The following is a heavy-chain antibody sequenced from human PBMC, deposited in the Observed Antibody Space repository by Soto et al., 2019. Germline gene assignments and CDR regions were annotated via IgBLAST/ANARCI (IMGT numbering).Heavy chain of an antibody. Sequence: EVQLLESGGGLVQPGGSLSLSCAASGFRISSYALTWVLHAPGTGLECVASISGSGVSTYYAVSVKCRFTISRDHSKNTLYPQMNSLRAGDTGVYYCAKCSNDYCYRADIWGQGTMVTVAS. CDR3: AKCSNDYCYRADI. J-gene: IGHJ3*02. CDR2: ISGSGVST. D-gene: IGHD2-21*02. V-gene: IGHV3-23*01. CDR1: GFRISSYA.